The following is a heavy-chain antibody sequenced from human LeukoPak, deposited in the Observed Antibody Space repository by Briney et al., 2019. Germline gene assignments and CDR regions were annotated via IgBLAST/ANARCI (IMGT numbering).Heavy chain of an antibody. CDR2: IKQDGSEK. J-gene: IGHJ4*02. Sequence: PGGSLRLSCVGSGFIFSSYRMNWVRQVPGKGLEWVANIKQDGSEKYYVDSVKGRFTISRDNAKNSLYLQMNSLRAEDTAVYYCARGNYDSSGYSDFDYWGQGTLVTVSS. V-gene: IGHV3-7*01. D-gene: IGHD3-22*01. CDR3: ARGNYDSSGYSDFDY. CDR1: GFIFSSYR.